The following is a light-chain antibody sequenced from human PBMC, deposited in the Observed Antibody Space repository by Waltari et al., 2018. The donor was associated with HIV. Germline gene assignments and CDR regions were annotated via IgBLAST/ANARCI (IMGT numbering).Light chain of an antibody. Sequence: YVLTQPPSVSVAPGQTASITCGGNNIGSKSVHWCQQKPGQAPVLVVYDDGDRPSGIPERFSGFNSDNTATLNISRVEAGDEADYYCQVWDSSRDHVIFGGGTKLTVL. CDR3: QVWDSSRDHVI. CDR2: DDG. J-gene: IGLJ2*01. CDR1: NIGSKS. V-gene: IGLV3-21*02.